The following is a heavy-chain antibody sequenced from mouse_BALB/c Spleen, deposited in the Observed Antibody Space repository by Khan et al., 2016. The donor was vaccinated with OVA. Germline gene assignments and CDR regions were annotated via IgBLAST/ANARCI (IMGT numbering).Heavy chain of an antibody. J-gene: IGHJ3*01. V-gene: IGHV1-4*01. Sequence: QVQLKQSGAELARPGASVKMSCKASGYTFTSYTIHWIKERPGQGLEWIGYINPSNGYTNYNQKFKAKATLTTDKSSTTAYLQLSSLTSDDSTVYNCVRDGAYHRNDGWLAYWGQGTLGTVSA. CDR3: VRDGAYHRNDGWLAY. D-gene: IGHD2-14*01. CDR2: INPSNGYT. CDR1: GYTFTSYT.